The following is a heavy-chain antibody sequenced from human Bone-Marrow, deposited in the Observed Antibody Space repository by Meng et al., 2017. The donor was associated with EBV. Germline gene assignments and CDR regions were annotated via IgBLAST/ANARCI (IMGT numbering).Heavy chain of an antibody. CDR3: ARDPGGDPYFDY. CDR1: GGTFSSYA. D-gene: IGHD3-16*01. V-gene: IGHV1-69*06. J-gene: IGHJ4*02. CDR2: IIPIFGTA. Sequence: VRLGRDVAQPGSPVKVSCKASGGTFSSYAISWVRQAPGQGLEWMGGIIPIFGTANYAQKFQGRVTITADKSTSTAYMELSSLRSEDTAVYYCARDPGGDPYFDYWGQGTLVTVSS.